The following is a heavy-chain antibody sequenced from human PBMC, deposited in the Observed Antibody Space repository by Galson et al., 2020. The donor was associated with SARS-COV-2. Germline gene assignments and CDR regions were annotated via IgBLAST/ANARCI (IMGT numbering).Heavy chain of an antibody. D-gene: IGHD3-3*01. CDR1: GYSFTSYW. J-gene: IGHJ6*03. CDR3: ARRNYDFWSGYYTDGDYYYYYMDV. CDR2: IHPGDSDT. Sequence: GESLNISCKGSGYSFTSYWIGWVRQMPGKGLEWMGIIHPGDSDTRYSPSFQGTVTISADKSISTAYLQWSSLKASDTAMYYCARRNYDFWSGYYTDGDYYYYYMDVWGKGTTVTVSS. V-gene: IGHV5-51*01.